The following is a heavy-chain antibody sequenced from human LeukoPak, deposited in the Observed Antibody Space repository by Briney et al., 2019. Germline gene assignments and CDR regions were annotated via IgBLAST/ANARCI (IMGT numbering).Heavy chain of an antibody. CDR2: IKQDGSEK. CDR1: GFTFSSYW. D-gene: IGHD5-18*01. Sequence: GGSLRLSCAASGFTFSSYWMSWVRQAPGKGLEWVANIKQDGSEKYYVDSVKGRFTISRDNSKNTLYLQMNSLRAEDTAVYYCARARSRYGYGDAFDIWGQGTMVTVSS. J-gene: IGHJ3*02. V-gene: IGHV3-7*01. CDR3: ARARSRYGYGDAFDI.